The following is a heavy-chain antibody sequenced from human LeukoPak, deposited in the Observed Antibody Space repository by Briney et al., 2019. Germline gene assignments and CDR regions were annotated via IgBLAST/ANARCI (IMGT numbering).Heavy chain of an antibody. CDR2: ISSSSSYI. CDR1: GFTFSSYS. D-gene: IGHD2-15*01. CDR3: ARDWGYCSGGSCYGMDV. V-gene: IGHV3-21*01. Sequence: GGSLRLSCAASGFTFSSYSMNWVRQAPGKGLEWVSSISSSSSYIYYADSVKGRFTISRDNAKNPLYLQMNSLRAEDTAVYYCARDWGYCSGGSCYGMDVWGQGTTVTVSS. J-gene: IGHJ6*02.